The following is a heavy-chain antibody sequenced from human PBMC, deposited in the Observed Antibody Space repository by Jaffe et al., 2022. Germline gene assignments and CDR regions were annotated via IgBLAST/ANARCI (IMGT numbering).Heavy chain of an antibody. CDR2: INAGNGNT. Sequence: QVQLVQSGAEVKKPGASVKVSCKASGYTFTSYAMHWVRQAPGQRLEWMGWINAGNGNTKYSQKFQGRVTITRDTSASTAYMELSSLRSEDTAVYYCARRYCSSTSCHRQNDAFDIWGQGTMVTVSS. D-gene: IGHD2-2*01. CDR3: ARRYCSSTSCHRQNDAFDI. J-gene: IGHJ3*02. CDR1: GYTFTSYA. V-gene: IGHV1-3*01.